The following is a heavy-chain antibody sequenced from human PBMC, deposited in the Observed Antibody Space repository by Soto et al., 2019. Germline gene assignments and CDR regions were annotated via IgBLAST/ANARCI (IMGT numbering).Heavy chain of an antibody. CDR3: ARGLTGSWYVY. CDR1: GGSISSDY. V-gene: IGHV4-59*01. Sequence: PSETLSLTRPVSGGSISSDYWSWNRQPPGKGLEXIXXXYXIXXXNXXXXLKSRPTISVDTSKSQFSLKLRSVTAADTAVYYCARGLTGSWYVYWGQGTLVTVSS. D-gene: IGHD6-13*01. CDR2: XYXIXXX. J-gene: IGHJ4*02.